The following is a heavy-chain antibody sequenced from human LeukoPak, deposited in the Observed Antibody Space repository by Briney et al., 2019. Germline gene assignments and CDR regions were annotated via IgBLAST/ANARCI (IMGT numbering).Heavy chain of an antibody. D-gene: IGHD2-15*01. V-gene: IGHV4-61*02. CDR2: IYTSGST. Sequence: SQTLSLTCTVSGGSISSGSYYWSWIRQRAGTGLEWIGRIYTSGSTNYNPSLKSRVSISVDTSKNQFSLKLSSVTAADTAVYYCARMVARGDFDYWGQGTLVTVSS. J-gene: IGHJ4*02. CDR1: GGSISSGSYY. CDR3: ARMVARGDFDY.